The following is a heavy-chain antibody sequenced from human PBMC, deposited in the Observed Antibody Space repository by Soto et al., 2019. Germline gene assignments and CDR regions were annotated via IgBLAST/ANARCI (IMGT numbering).Heavy chain of an antibody. CDR1: GGSFSGSY. J-gene: IGHJ4*02. Sequence: QVQLQQWGAGLLKPSETLSLTCGVYGGSFSGSYWSWIRQPPGKGLEWIGEINDSGSTNYNPSLKSRVTISVDTSKNQFSLNLSSVTAADTAVYYCASGRGTENYWGQGTLVTVSS. V-gene: IGHV4-34*01. CDR2: INDSGST. CDR3: ASGRGTENY. D-gene: IGHD3-10*01.